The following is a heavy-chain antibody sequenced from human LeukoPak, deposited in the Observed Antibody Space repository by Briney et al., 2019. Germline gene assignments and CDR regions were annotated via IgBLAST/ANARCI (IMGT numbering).Heavy chain of an antibody. CDR2: ISGSGDST. CDR1: GFPFSSYA. D-gene: IGHD3-10*01. CDR3: AKYYYGLGSYGRYFDY. Sequence: PTGGSLSLSCVASGFPFSSYAMSWVRQAPGKGREWVSSISGSGDSTFYADSVKGRFTISRDNSKNTLFVQMNSLRVEDTAVYYCAKYYYGLGSYGRYFDYWGQGTLVTVSS. V-gene: IGHV3-23*01. J-gene: IGHJ4*02.